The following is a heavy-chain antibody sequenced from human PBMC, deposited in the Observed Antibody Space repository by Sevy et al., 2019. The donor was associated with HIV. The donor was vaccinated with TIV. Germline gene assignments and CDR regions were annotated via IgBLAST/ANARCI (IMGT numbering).Heavy chain of an antibody. CDR2: IFSSGST. Sequence: GGSLRLSCAISGFTVNDKYIIWVRQAPGKGLEWVSVIFSSGSTYYADSAKGRFTISRDNSNDTVDLQMKSVRAEDTAVYYCVSLFLSYRSGWSYFDYWGQGTLVTVSS. CDR3: VSLFLSYRSGWSYFDY. D-gene: IGHD6-19*01. J-gene: IGHJ4*02. CDR1: GFTVNDKY. V-gene: IGHV3-66*02.